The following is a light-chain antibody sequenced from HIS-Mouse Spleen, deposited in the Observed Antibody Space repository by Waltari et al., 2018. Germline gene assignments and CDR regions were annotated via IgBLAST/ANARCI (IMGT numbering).Light chain of an antibody. J-gene: IGLJ3*02. CDR1: SSNLGSNY. CDR3: AAWDDSLSGRV. Sequence: QSVLTQPPSASGTTGQRVTISCSGSSSNLGSNYVYWYQQLPGTAPKLLIYRNNQRPSGVPDRFSGSKSGTSASLAISGLRSEDEADYYCAAWDDSLSGRVFGGGTKLTVL. V-gene: IGLV1-47*01. CDR2: RNN.